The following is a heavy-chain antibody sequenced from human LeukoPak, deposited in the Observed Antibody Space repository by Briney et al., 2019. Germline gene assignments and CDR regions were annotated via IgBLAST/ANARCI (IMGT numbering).Heavy chain of an antibody. CDR1: GGSISSYY. Sequence: SETLSLTCTVSGGSISSYYWSWIRRPAGKGLEWIGRIYTSGSTNYNPSLESRVTMSVDTSKNQFSLKLSSVTAADTAVYYCAASDIVVVPAASSHYYYMDVWGKGTTVTVSS. D-gene: IGHD2-2*01. J-gene: IGHJ6*03. CDR3: AASDIVVVPAASSHYYYMDV. CDR2: IYTSGST. V-gene: IGHV4-4*07.